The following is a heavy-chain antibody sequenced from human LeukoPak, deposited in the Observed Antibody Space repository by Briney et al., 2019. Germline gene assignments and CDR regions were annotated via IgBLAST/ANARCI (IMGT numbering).Heavy chain of an antibody. CDR2: INHSGST. CDR1: GGSFSGYY. D-gene: IGHD6-13*01. J-gene: IGHJ4*02. Sequence: SETLSLACAVCGGSFSGYYWSWIRQPPGKELEWIGEINHSGSTNYNPSLKSRVTISVDTSKNQFSLKLSSVTAADTAVYYCAREGAYSSSWYVSLATVPHHFFDYWGQGTLVTVSS. CDR3: AREGAYSSSWYVSLATVPHHFFDY. V-gene: IGHV4-34*01.